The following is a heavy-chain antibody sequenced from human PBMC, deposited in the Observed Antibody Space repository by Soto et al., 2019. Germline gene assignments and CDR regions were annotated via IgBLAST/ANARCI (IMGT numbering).Heavy chain of an antibody. V-gene: IGHV4-61*01. CDR1: GGSVSSGSYY. J-gene: IGHJ1*01. Sequence: QVQLQESGPGLVKPSETLSLTCAVSGGSVSSGSYYWSWIRQPPGKGLEWIGYIYYSGTTNYNPSLKSXVTXSXVTSKNQFSLKLSSVTAADTAVYYCARDPVAGYFQHWGQGTLVTVSS. CDR3: ARDPVAGYFQH. CDR2: IYYSGTT.